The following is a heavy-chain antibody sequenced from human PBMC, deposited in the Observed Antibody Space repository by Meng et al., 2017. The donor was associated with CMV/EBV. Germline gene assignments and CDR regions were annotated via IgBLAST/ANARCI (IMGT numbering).Heavy chain of an antibody. V-gene: IGHV3-20*04. CDR1: GFTFDDYG. CDR3: ARGGIAARRGMDV. J-gene: IGHJ6*02. Sequence: GGSLRLSCAASGFTFDDYGMSWVRQAPGKGLEWVSGIYWNGGSTGYADSVKGRFTISRDNAKNSLCLQMNSLRAEDTALYYCARGGIAARRGMDVWGQGTTVTVSS. CDR2: IYWNGGST. D-gene: IGHD6-6*01.